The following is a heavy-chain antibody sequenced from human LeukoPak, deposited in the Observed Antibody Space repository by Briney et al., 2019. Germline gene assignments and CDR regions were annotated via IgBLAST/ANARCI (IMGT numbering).Heavy chain of an antibody. J-gene: IGHJ4*02. CDR1: GFTFNIYA. D-gene: IGHD3-22*01. CDR3: ARGDSSGYVCDY. Sequence: GGSLRLSCEGSGFTFNIYAIHWVRQAPGKGLEWISFISYNGTSQYLADSVKGRFTISRDNSKNTLYLQMNSLRAEDTAVYYCARGDSSGYVCDYWGQGNLVTVSS. V-gene: IGHV3-30-3*01. CDR2: ISYNGTSQ.